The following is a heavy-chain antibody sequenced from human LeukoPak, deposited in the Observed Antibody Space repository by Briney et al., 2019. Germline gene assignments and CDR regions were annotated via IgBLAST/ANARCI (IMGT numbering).Heavy chain of an antibody. CDR1: GFIFSGYY. D-gene: IGHD3/OR15-3a*01. V-gene: IGHV3-11*01. CDR2: ISGRGNDI. J-gene: IGHJ4*02. Sequence: GGSLRLSRATSGFIFSGYYMSWIRQAPGKGLEWVSYISGRGNDISYADSVKGGFTIPRDNPNGSLYLQMNRLRGADTAVYYCGTRAGRTGSDDWGQGTLVTVSS. CDR3: GTRAGRTGSDD.